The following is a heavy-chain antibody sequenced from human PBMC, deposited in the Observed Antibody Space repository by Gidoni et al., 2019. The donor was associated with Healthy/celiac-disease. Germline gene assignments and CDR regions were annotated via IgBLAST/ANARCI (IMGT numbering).Heavy chain of an antibody. D-gene: IGHD6-13*01. CDR3: AKDHSWEYSSSCYDY. V-gene: IGHV3-30*18. CDR1: GFTFSSYG. Sequence: QVQLVESGGGVVQPGRSLRLSCAASGFTFSSYGMHWVRQAPGKGLEWVAVISYDGSNKYYADSVKGRFTISRDNSKNTLYLQMNSLRAEDTAVYYCAKDHSWEYSSSCYDYWGQGTLVTVSS. CDR2: ISYDGSNK. J-gene: IGHJ4*02.